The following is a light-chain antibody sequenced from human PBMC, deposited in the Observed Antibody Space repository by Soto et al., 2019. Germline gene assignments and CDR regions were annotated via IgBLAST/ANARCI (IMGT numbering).Light chain of an antibody. CDR1: QSISSY. J-gene: IGKJ1*01. CDR3: QQSYSTPPGT. CDR2: AAS. V-gene: IGKV1-39*01. Sequence: DIQMPQSPSSLSASVGDRVTITCRASQSISSYLNWYQQKPGKAPKLLIYAASSLQSGVPSRFSGSGSGTDFTLTISRLPPEDFATYYCQQSYSTPPGTFGQGTKVDIK.